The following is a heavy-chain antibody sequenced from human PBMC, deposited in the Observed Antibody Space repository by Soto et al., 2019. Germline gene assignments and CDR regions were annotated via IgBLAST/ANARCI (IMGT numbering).Heavy chain of an antibody. CDR1: GFTFSKYA. CDR2: ISGSGGRS. D-gene: IGHD3-16*01. V-gene: IGHV3-23*01. J-gene: IGHJ4*02. Sequence: GGSLRLSCAASGFTFSKYAMTWVRQGPGKGLEWVSGISGSGGRSYYADSVKGRFTISRDNSKSTLYLQMNSLRAEDTAVYYCAKAYFVWSSEQPYYFDFWGQGTLVTVSS. CDR3: AKAYFVWSSEQPYYFDF.